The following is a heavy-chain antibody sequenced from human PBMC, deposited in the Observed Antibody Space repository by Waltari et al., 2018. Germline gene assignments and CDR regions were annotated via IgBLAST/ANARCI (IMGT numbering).Heavy chain of an antibody. D-gene: IGHD2-2*02. V-gene: IGHV4-38-2*02. Sequence: QVQLQESGPGLVTPSETLSLTCAVSGYSISSGYYWVLIRQPPVKGLEWIGSIYHSGSTYYNPSLKSRVTISVDTSKNQFSLKLSSVTAADTAVYYCARDRDSTSCYNCFDYWGQGTLVTVSS. CDR3: ARDRDSTSCYNCFDY. CDR2: IYHSGST. J-gene: IGHJ4*02. CDR1: GYSISSGYY.